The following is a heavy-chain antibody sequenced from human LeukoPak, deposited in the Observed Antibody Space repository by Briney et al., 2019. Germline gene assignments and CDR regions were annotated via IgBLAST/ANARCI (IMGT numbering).Heavy chain of an antibody. J-gene: IGHJ5*02. D-gene: IGHD3-10*01. CDR1: WVLQWYY. CDR2: IKYSGST. V-gene: IGHV4-34*01. CDR3: ARLRVLRGVMVRVSGWFDP. Sequence: SENPVPHLRCLWWVLQWYYWRLIRQPPGEGLELIGEIKYSGSTNYNPSLKSRVTISVDTSKNQFSLKLSSVTAADTAVYYCARLRVLRGVMVRVSGWFDPWGQGTLVTVSS.